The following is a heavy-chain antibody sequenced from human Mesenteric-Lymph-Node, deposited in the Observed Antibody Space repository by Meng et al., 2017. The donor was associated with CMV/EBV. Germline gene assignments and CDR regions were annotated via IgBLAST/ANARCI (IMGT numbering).Heavy chain of an antibody. CDR1: GFTVSSYS. D-gene: IGHD2-21*01. CDR2: ISSSSSYI. J-gene: IGHJ4*02. Sequence: GGSLRLSCAASGFTVSSYSMNWVRQAPGKGLEWVSSISSSSSYIYYADSVKGRFTISRDNAKNSLYLQMNSLRAEDTAVYYCAKNGAYCGGDCYSHFAYWGQGTLVTVSS. V-gene: IGHV3-21*01. CDR3: AKNGAYCGGDCYSHFAY.